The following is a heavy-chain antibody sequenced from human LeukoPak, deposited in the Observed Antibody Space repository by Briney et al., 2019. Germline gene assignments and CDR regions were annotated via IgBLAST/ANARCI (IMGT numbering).Heavy chain of an antibody. Sequence: PGGSLRLSCAASGFTFSSYSMNWVRQAPGKGLEWVSYISSSSSTIYYADSVKGRFTIPRDNAKNSLYLQMNSLRAEDTAVYYCAREGGEYYDYVWGSYRHYYFDYWGQGTLVTVSS. J-gene: IGHJ4*02. D-gene: IGHD3-16*02. CDR1: GFTFSSYS. V-gene: IGHV3-48*01. CDR3: AREGGEYYDYVWGSYRHYYFDY. CDR2: ISSSSSTI.